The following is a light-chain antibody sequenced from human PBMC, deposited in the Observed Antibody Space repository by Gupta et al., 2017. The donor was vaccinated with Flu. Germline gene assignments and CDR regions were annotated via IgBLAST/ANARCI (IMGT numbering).Light chain of an antibody. CDR3: RQRRNWPRT. CDR1: QSVSSF. CDR2: DAS. J-gene: IGKJ1*01. Sequence: EIVLTQSPGTLSLSPGERATLSCRASQSVSSFLAWYQHKPGQAPRLLIYDASNRATGVPARFSGSGSGTDFTLKISSMEPEDVAVYYCRQRRNWPRTFGQGTKVEIK. V-gene: IGKV3-11*01.